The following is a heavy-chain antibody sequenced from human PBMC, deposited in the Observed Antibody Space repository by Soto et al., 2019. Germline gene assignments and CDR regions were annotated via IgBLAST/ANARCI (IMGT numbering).Heavy chain of an antibody. CDR3: AAALYYYYYMDV. J-gene: IGHJ6*03. D-gene: IGHD3-3*02. V-gene: IGHV4-34*01. CDR2: INQSGST. Sequence: SETLSLTCAVYGGSFSGYYWSWIRQPPGKGLEWIGEINQSGSTNYLPSLKSRVTISIDTSKNQFSLKLTSVTAADTAVYYCAAALYYYYYMDVWGKGTTVTVSS. CDR1: GGSFSGYY.